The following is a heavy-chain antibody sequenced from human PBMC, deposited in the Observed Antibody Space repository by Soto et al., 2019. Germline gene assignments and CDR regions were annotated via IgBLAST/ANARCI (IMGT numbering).Heavy chain of an antibody. CDR3: ARGFSYYDYVWGSYRNLAHFDY. Sequence: GASVKVSCKASGYTFTSYYMHWVRQAPGQGLEWMGWMNPNSGNTGYAQKFQGRVTMTRNTSISTAYMELSSLRSEDTAVYYCARGFSYYDYVWGSYRNLAHFDYWGQGTLVTVSS. CDR2: MNPNSGNT. J-gene: IGHJ4*02. D-gene: IGHD3-16*02. CDR1: GYTFTSYY. V-gene: IGHV1-8*02.